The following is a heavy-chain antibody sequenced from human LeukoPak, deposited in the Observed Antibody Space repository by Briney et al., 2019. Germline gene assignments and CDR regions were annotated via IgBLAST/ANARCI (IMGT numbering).Heavy chain of an antibody. CDR1: GDSISSLY. V-gene: IGHV4-4*07. CDR2: VYGTGYT. Sequence: SETLSLTCSVSGDSISSLYWTWIRQPAEKGLEWIGRVYGTGYTNYNPSLKGRVTMSVDTSKNQFSLKLSSVTAADTAVYYCARARITIFGVVIIPYFDYWGQGTLVTVSS. CDR3: ARARITIFGVVIIPYFDY. J-gene: IGHJ4*02. D-gene: IGHD3-3*01.